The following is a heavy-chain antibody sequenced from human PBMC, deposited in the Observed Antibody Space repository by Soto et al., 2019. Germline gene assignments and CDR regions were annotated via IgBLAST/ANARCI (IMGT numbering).Heavy chain of an antibody. J-gene: IGHJ4*02. D-gene: IGHD1-20*01. V-gene: IGHV4-34*01. CDR2: INHSGST. CDR3: ARGFPRYLDY. CDR1: GGSFSGYY. Sequence: TLSLTCAVYGGSFSGYYWSWIRQPPGKGLEWIGEINHSGSTNYNPSLKSRVTISVDTSKNQFSLKLSSVTAADTAVYYCARGFPRYLDYWGQGTLVTVSS.